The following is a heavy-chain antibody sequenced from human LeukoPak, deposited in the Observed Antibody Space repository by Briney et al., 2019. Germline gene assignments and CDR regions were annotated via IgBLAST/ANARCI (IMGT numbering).Heavy chain of an antibody. D-gene: IGHD3-10*01. Sequence: SETLSLTCAVYGGSFSGYYWSWIRQPPGKGLEWIGEINHSGSTNYNPSLKSRVTISVDTSKNQFSLKLSCVTAADTAVYYCASVSGSYYRPPRDYWGQGTLVTVSS. J-gene: IGHJ4*02. CDR3: ASVSGSYYRPPRDY. V-gene: IGHV4-34*01. CDR2: INHSGST. CDR1: GGSFSGYY.